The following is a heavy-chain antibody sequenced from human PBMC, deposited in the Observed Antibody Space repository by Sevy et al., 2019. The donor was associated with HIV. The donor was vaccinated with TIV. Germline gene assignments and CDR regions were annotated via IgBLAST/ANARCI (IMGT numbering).Heavy chain of an antibody. D-gene: IGHD1-26*01. Sequence: GGSLRLSCAASRFTFSNYWMSWVRQAPGKGLEWVANIKQDGSEKYYVDSGKGRFTISRDNAKNSLYLQMNSLRAEDTAVYYCARERGISFIVGATTGAFDISGQGTLVTVSS. J-gene: IGHJ3*02. CDR3: ARERGISFIVGATTGAFDI. CDR1: RFTFSNYW. V-gene: IGHV3-7*01. CDR2: IKQDGSEK.